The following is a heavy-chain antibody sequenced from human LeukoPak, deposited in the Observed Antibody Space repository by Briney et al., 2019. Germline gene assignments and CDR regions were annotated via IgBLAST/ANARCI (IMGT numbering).Heavy chain of an antibody. CDR1: GGSISGNY. CDR3: ARDFVR. CDR2: INRSGST. Sequence: SETLSLTCTVSGGSISGNYWSWIRQPPGKGLEWIGEINRSGSTNYNPSLKSRVTISVDTSKNQFSLKLSSVTAADTAVYYCARDFVRWGQGTLVTVSS. J-gene: IGHJ5*02. V-gene: IGHV4-34*01.